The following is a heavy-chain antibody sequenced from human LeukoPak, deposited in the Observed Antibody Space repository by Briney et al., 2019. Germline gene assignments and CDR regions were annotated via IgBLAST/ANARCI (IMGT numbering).Heavy chain of an antibody. CDR2: INPGDSDT. CDR3: ARGGYGSGTYLTY. Sequence: GESLKISCKGSGYSFTTYWIGWVRQMPGKGLEWMGIINPGDSDTRYSPSFQGHVTMSADKSISTAYLQWNSLQASDTAMYYCARGGYGSGTYLTYWGQGALVIVSS. J-gene: IGHJ4*02. D-gene: IGHD3-10*01. V-gene: IGHV5-51*01. CDR1: GYSFTTYW.